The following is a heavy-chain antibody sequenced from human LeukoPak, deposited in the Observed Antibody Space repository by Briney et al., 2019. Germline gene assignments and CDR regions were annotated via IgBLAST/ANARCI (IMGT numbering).Heavy chain of an antibody. CDR1: GFTFSSYA. J-gene: IGHJ4*02. Sequence: GGSLRLSCAASGFTFSSYAMSWVRQAPGKGLGWVSAISGSGGSTYYADSVKGRFTISRDNSKNTLYLQMNSLRAEDTAVYYCAKDHLRVELRFLEWLPNGYYFDYWGQGTLVTVSS. V-gene: IGHV3-23*01. CDR2: ISGSGGST. CDR3: AKDHLRVELRFLEWLPNGYYFDY. D-gene: IGHD3-3*01.